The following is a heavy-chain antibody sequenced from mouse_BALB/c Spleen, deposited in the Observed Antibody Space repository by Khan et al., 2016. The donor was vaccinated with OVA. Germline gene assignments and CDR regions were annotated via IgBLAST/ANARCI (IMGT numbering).Heavy chain of an antibody. CDR1: GFSLTTYG. V-gene: IGHV2-2*01. CDR3: ARNSYMYDFTY. Sequence: QMQLEESGPGLVRPSQTLSITCTVSGFSLTTYGVHWVRQSPGKGLEWLGVIRSGGNTDYNADFISRMSITKDNSKSQAFFKMNSLQADDAAMYYCARNSYMYDFTYWGQGTLVTVSA. CDR2: IRSGGNT. J-gene: IGHJ3*01. D-gene: IGHD2-14*01.